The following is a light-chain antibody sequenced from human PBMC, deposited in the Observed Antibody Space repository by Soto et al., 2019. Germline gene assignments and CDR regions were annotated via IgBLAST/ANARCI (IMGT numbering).Light chain of an antibody. V-gene: IGLV1-44*01. J-gene: IGLJ1*01. CDR1: SXNIGTNT. CDR3: AAWDDSLNGYV. Sequence: QSVLTQPPSASGTPGQRVSISCSGGSXNIGTNTVNWYQHLPGTAPQLLIYGTDQRPSGVPDRFSASKSGTSASLAITGLQSEDEADYYCAAWDDSLNGYVFGSGTKVNIL. CDR2: GTD.